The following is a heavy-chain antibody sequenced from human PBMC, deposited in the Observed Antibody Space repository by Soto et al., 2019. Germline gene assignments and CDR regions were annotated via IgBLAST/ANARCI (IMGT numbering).Heavy chain of an antibody. Sequence: SETLSLTCAVSGGSISSGGYSWSWIRQPPGKGLEWIGYIYHSGSTYYNPSLKSRVTISVDRSKNQFSLKLSSVTAADTAVYYCARVGAYGDYFDYWGQGTLVTVSS. D-gene: IGHD4-17*01. CDR3: ARVGAYGDYFDY. J-gene: IGHJ4*02. CDR1: GGSISSGGYS. V-gene: IGHV4-30-2*01. CDR2: IYHSGST.